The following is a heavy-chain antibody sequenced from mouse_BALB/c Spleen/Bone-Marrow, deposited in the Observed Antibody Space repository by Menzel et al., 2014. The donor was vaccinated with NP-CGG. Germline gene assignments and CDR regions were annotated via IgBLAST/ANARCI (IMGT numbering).Heavy chain of an antibody. Sequence: EVKLMESGGGLVQPGGSLKLSCAASGFDFSSYWMSWVRPAPGKGLEWLGEINPDSSTINYTPSLKGKFIISRDNAKNTLYLQMSKVRSEDTALYYCARQGYYGRSDYWGQGTTLTVSS. J-gene: IGHJ2*01. V-gene: IGHV4-1*02. CDR3: ARQGYYGRSDY. CDR1: GFDFSSYW. D-gene: IGHD1-1*01. CDR2: INPDSSTI.